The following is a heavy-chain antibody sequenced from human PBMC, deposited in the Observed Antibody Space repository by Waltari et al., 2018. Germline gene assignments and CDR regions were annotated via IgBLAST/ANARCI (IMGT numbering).Heavy chain of an antibody. Sequence: EVQLVESGGGLVKPGGSLRLSCAASGFTFSSYSMNWVRQAPGKGLEWVSSISSSSSYIYYADSVKGRFTISRDNAKNSLYLQMNSLRAEDTAVYYCARDSSGWYPNWFDPWGQGTLVIVSS. CDR2: ISSSSSYI. D-gene: IGHD6-19*01. V-gene: IGHV3-21*01. CDR3: ARDSSGWYPNWFDP. J-gene: IGHJ5*02. CDR1: GFTFSSYS.